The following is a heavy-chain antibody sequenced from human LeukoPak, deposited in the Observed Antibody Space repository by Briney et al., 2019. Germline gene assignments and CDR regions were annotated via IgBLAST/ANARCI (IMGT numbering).Heavy chain of an antibody. D-gene: IGHD2-15*01. Sequence: ASVKVSCKASGYTFTSYAMHWVRQAPGQRLEWMGWINAGNGNTKYSQKFQGRVTITMDTSASTAYMELSSLRSEDTAVYYCARADMVVAATYYFDYWGQGTLVTVSS. CDR1: GYTFTSYA. J-gene: IGHJ4*02. CDR2: INAGNGNT. CDR3: ARADMVVAATYYFDY. V-gene: IGHV1-3*01.